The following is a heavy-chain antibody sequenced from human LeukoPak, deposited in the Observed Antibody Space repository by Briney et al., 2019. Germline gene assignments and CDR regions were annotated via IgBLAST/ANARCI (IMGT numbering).Heavy chain of an antibody. CDR3: ARENSGSYREFDY. CDR1: GGSNSSYY. Sequence: SVTLSLTCTVCGGSNSSYYWSWLRQPARKGLEWIGRIYTSGSTNYNASLKSRVSMSVDTSKNQFSLKLSSVTAADTAVFYCARENSGSYREFDYWGQGTLVTVSS. V-gene: IGHV4-4*07. D-gene: IGHD1-26*01. J-gene: IGHJ4*02. CDR2: IYTSGST.